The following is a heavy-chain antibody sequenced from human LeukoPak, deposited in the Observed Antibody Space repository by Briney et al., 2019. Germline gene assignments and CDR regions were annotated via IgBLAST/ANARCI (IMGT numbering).Heavy chain of an antibody. Sequence: SETLSLTCTVSGGSISSSSYYWGWIRQPPGKGLEWIGSIYYSGSTYYNPSIKSRVTISVDTSKNQFSLKLSSVTAADTAVYYCARRGWEYSSSSGGNFDYWGQGTLVTVSS. CDR3: ARRGWEYSSSSGGNFDY. CDR1: GGSISSSSYY. D-gene: IGHD6-6*01. CDR2: IYYSGST. V-gene: IGHV4-39*07. J-gene: IGHJ4*02.